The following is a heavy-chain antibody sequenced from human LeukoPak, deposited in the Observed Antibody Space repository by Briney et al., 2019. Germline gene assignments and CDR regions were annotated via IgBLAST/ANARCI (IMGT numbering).Heavy chain of an antibody. CDR3: SRARGSCSESSCYSDY. D-gene: IGHD2-15*01. CDR1: GFTFSNYW. Sequence: GGSLRLSCAASGFTFSNYWMSWVRQAPGKGLEWVANINRDGSEKYYVDSVKGRFTISRDNAKDSLYLQMNSLRAEDMAVYYCSRARGSCSESSCYSDYGGQEPLVTVS. CDR2: INRDGSEK. J-gene: IGHJ4*02. V-gene: IGHV3-7*01.